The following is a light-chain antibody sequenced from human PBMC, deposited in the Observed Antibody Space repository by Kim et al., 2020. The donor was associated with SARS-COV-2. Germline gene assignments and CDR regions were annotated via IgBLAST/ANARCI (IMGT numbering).Light chain of an antibody. CDR1: QNIGTY. CDR3: QHSHSNPPT. CDR2: AAS. V-gene: IGKV1-39*01. Sequence: SASVGDRVTISCRSSQNIGTYLNWYQQRPGKATQLLIFAASNLQGGIPSRFSGSGSGTDFTLTITSLQPEDQATYSCQHSHSNPPTFGQGTKLEI. J-gene: IGKJ2*01.